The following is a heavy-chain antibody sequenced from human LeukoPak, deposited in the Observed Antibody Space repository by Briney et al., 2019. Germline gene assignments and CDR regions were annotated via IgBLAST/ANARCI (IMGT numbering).Heavy chain of an antibody. V-gene: IGHV3-30-3*01. J-gene: IGHJ4*02. Sequence: PGGSLRLSCAASGFTFSSYAMHWVRQAPGKGLEWVAVISYDGSNKYYADSVKGRFTISRDNSKNTLYLQMNSLRAEDTAVYYCASLTSRSPDYWGQGTLVTVSS. CDR2: ISYDGSNK. CDR3: ASLTSRSPDY. CDR1: GFTFSSYA. D-gene: IGHD4/OR15-4a*01.